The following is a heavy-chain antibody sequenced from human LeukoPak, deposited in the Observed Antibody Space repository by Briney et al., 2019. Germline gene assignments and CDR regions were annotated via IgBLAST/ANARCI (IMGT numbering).Heavy chain of an antibody. CDR2: ISGSGGST. J-gene: IGHJ4*02. V-gene: IGHV3-23*01. Sequence: PGGSLRLSCAASGFTFSSYAMSWVRQAPGKGLEWVSAISGSGGSTYYADSVKGRFTISRDNSKNTLYLQMNSLRAEDTAVYYCAKTGGYCTNGVCYDLVLDYWGQGTLVTVSS. CDR1: GFTFSSYA. CDR3: AKTGGYCTNGVCYDLVLDY. D-gene: IGHD2-8*01.